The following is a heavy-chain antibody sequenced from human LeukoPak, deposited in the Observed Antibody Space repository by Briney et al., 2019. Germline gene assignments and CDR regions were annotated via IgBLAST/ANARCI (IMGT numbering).Heavy chain of an antibody. J-gene: IGHJ3*02. CDR1: GGTFSSYA. D-gene: IGHD3-10*01. Sequence: SVKVSCKASGGTFSSYAISWVRQAPGQGLEWMGRIIPILGIANYAQKFQGRVTITADKSTSTAYMELSSLRSEDTAVYYCARDYENYYGSGSHAFDIWGQGTMVTVSS. V-gene: IGHV1-69*04. CDR3: ARDYENYYGSGSHAFDI. CDR2: IIPILGIA.